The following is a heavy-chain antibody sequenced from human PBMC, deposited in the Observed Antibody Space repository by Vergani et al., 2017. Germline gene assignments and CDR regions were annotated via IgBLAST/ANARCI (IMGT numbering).Heavy chain of an antibody. V-gene: IGHV2-5*01. J-gene: IGHJ6*03. CDR3: AHSSGVRGTHPSYYYYYMDV. CDR2: IYWNDDK. D-gene: IGHD3-10*01. CDR1: GFSLSTSGVG. Sequence: QITLKESGPTLVKPTQTLTLTCTFSGFSLSTSGVGVGWIRQPPGKALEWLALIYWNDDKRYSPSLKSRLTITKDTSKNQVVLTMTNMDPVDTATYYCAHSSGVRGTHPSYYYYYMDVWGKGTTVTVSS.